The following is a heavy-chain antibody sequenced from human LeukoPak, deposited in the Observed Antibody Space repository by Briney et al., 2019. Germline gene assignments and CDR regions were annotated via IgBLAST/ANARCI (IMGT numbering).Heavy chain of an antibody. Sequence: PGGSLRLSCAAYGFTFSSYAMSWVRQAPGKGLEWVSAISGSGGSTYYADSVKGRFTISRDNSKNTLYLQMNSLRAEDTAVYYCAKNIVVVPGRGFGYWGQGTLVTVSS. D-gene: IGHD2-2*01. CDR3: AKNIVVVPGRGFGY. J-gene: IGHJ4*02. CDR2: ISGSGGST. V-gene: IGHV3-23*01. CDR1: GFTFSSYA.